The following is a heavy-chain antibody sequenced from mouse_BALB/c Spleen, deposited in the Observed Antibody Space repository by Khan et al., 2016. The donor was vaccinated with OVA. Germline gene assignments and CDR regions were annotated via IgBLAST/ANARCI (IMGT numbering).Heavy chain of an antibody. CDR2: IKSDGYYT. V-gene: IGHV5-6*01. CDR3: ASHITGSFAY. D-gene: IGHD4-1*01. CDR1: GFTFSTFG. Sequence: EVELVESGGDLVKPGGSLRLSCAASGFTFSTFGMSWVRQFPDKRLEWVATIKSDGYYTNYPDTVKGRFTIPRNNAENTLYLQMSGMYVADTDIDYCASHITGSFAYWGQGTMVTVST. J-gene: IGHJ3*01.